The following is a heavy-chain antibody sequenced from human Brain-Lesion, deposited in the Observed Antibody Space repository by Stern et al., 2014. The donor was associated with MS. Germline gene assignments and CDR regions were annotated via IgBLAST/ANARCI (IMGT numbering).Heavy chain of an antibody. V-gene: IGHV4-39*01. CDR3: AGEEDIRYCSGGSCTGNWFDP. J-gene: IGHJ5*02. D-gene: IGHD2-15*01. CDR2: IYYSGNT. Sequence: VQLEESGPGLVKPSETLSLTCTVAGGSVSSTSYAWAWIRQPPGKGLEWIGTIYYSGNTYYSPSLQSRLTISLDTSKNQFSLQRRSVTAADTAVYYCAGEEDIRYCSGGSCTGNWFDPWGQGTLVTVSS. CDR1: GGSVSSTSYA.